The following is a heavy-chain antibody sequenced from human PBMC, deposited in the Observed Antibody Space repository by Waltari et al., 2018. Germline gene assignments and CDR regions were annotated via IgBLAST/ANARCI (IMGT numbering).Heavy chain of an antibody. J-gene: IGHJ2*01. CDR3: ARRGIRVWGSYRHFDL. D-gene: IGHD3-16*02. CDR2: INHSGST. Sequence: QVQLQQWGAGLLKPSETLSLTCAVYGGSFSGYYWSWIRQPPGKGLEWIGEINHSGSTNYNPSLRGRVTISVDTSKNQFSLKLSSVTAADTAVYYCARRGIRVWGSYRHFDLWGRGTLVTVSS. V-gene: IGHV4-34*01. CDR1: GGSFSGYY.